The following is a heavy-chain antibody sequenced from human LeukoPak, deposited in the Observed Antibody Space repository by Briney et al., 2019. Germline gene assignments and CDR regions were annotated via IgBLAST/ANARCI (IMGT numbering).Heavy chain of an antibody. J-gene: IGHJ4*02. CDR3: AWNYDILTGTLDY. Sequence: SVKVSCKASGGTFSSCAINWVRQAPGQGLEWMGRIIPILAIANYAQRFQGRVTITADKSTSTAYMELSSLRSEDTAVYYCAWNYDILTGTLDYWGQGTLVTVSS. V-gene: IGHV1-69*04. D-gene: IGHD3-9*01. CDR2: IIPILAIA. CDR1: GGTFSSCA.